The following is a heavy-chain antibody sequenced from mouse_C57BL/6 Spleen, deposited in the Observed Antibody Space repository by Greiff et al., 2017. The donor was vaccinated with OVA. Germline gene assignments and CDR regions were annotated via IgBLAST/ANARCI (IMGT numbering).Heavy chain of an antibody. V-gene: IGHV1-81*01. Sequence: VQLQQSGAELARPGASVKLSCKASGYTFTSYGISWVKQRTGQGLEWIGEIYPRSGNTYYNEKFKGKATLTADKSSSTAYMELRSLTSGDSAVYFCARRTTVLHAYWYFDVWGTGTTVTVSS. CDR3: ARRTTVLHAYWYFDV. D-gene: IGHD1-1*01. J-gene: IGHJ1*03. CDR2: IYPRSGNT. CDR1: GYTFTSYG.